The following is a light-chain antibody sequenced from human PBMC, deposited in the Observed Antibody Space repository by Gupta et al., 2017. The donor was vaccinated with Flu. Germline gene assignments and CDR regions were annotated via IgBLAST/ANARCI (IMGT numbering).Light chain of an antibody. V-gene: IGLV3-1*01. J-gene: IGLJ3*02. Sequence: SYELTQPPSVSVSPGQTASITCSGDKLGDQFACWYQQKPGQSPVLVIYQDTKRPSGIPERFSGSNSGNTATLTISGTQGMDEADYYCQVWDSSAPNWVFGGGIKLTVL. CDR3: QVWDSSAPNWV. CDR2: QDT. CDR1: KLGDQF.